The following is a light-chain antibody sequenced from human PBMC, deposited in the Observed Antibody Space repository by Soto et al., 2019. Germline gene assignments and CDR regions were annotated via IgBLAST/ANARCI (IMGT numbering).Light chain of an antibody. CDR2: DAS. CDR1: QSVSSY. Sequence: EIVLTQSPATLSLSPWERATLSFRASQSVSSYLAWYQQKPGQAPRLLVYDASNRATGIPARFSGSGSGTDFTLTISSLQAEDVAVYYCLQYYTTTYSFGQGTKVDIK. J-gene: IGKJ2*01. CDR3: LQYYTTTYS. V-gene: IGKV3-11*01.